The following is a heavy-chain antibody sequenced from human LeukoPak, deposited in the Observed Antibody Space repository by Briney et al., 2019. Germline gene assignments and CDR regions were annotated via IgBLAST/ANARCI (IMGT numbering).Heavy chain of an antibody. CDR3: AKSSPLGTTWYGAIDV. V-gene: IGHV3-23*01. J-gene: IGHJ6*02. CDR2: FSGRGATA. Sequence: PGGSLRLSCAASGFTLSAYAMSWVRQAPGKGLEWVSAFSGRGATAYYADSVRGRFTISRDNSKNTLFLQMDSLGTDDTAVYYCAKSSPLGTTWYGAIDVWGHGTTVTVSS. D-gene: IGHD6-13*01. CDR1: GFTLSAYA.